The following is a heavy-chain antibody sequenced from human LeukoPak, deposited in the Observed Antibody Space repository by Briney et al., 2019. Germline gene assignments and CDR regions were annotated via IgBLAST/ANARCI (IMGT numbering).Heavy chain of an antibody. Sequence: GGSLRLSCAASGFTFSSFGMHWVRQAPGKGLEWAAFIYYDGSKTYYADSVKGRFTISRDNSKNTLFLQMNSLGAEDTAVYYCAKDINYYDSSGLLGDYWGQGTLVTVSS. CDR3: AKDINYYDSSGLLGDY. CDR1: GFTFSSFG. CDR2: IYYDGSKT. J-gene: IGHJ4*02. V-gene: IGHV3-30*02. D-gene: IGHD3-22*01.